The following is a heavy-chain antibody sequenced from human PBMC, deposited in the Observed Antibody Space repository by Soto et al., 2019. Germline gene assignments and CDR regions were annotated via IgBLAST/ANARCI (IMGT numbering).Heavy chain of an antibody. CDR2: ISSSGSTI. Sequence: GGSLRLSCAASGFTFSDYYMSWIRQAPPKGLEWVSYISSSGSTIYYADSVKGRFTISRDNAKNSLYLQMNSLRAEDTAVYYCAREVGPTDIVLMVYAIHLNYYYYGMDVGGQGTTVTVSS. CDR1: GFTFSDYY. CDR3: AREVGPTDIVLMVYAIHLNYYYYGMDV. V-gene: IGHV3-11*01. D-gene: IGHD2-8*01. J-gene: IGHJ6*02.